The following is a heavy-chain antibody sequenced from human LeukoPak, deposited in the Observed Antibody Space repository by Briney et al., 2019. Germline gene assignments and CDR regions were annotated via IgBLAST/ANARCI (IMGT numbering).Heavy chain of an antibody. CDR1: GGSISSYY. J-gene: IGHJ6*03. D-gene: IGHD2-15*01. CDR2: IYTSGST. V-gene: IGHV4-4*07. CDR3: ARGPYCSGGSCYPPYYYYYYMDV. Sequence: SETLSLTCTVSGGSISSYYWSWIRQPAGKGLEWIGRIYTSGSTNYNPSLKSRVTISVDTSKNQFSLKLSSVTAADTAVYYCARGPYCSGGSCYPPYYYYYYMDVWGKGTTVTVSS.